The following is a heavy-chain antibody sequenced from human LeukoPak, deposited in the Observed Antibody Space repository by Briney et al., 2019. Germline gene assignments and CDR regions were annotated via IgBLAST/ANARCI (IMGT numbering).Heavy chain of an antibody. CDR3: AKGVTTGY. D-gene: IGHD4-17*01. V-gene: IGHV3-30*18. J-gene: IGHJ4*02. CDR2: ISYDGSNK. CDR1: GFTFSSYG. Sequence: GGSLRLSCAASGFTFSSYGMHWARQAPGKGLEWVAVISYDGSNKYYADSVKGRFTISRDNSKNTLYLQMDSLRAEDTAVYYCAKGVTTGYWGQGTLVTVSS.